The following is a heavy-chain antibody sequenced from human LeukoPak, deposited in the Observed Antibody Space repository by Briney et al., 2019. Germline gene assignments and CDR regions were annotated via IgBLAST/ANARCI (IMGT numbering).Heavy chain of an antibody. CDR3: ARVRSYYGSGSYYNLPTDY. D-gene: IGHD3-10*01. Sequence: ASGKASCKASGYTFSHYGISWVRQPPGQGLEWMACIAGYRIDAPQYQSRLIISTGPSTSTAYMEMRSLRSDNTAVYYCARVRSYYGSGSYYNLPTDYWGQGTLVTVSP. J-gene: IGHJ4*02. V-gene: IGHV1-18*01. CDR2: IAGYR. CDR1: GYTFSHYG.